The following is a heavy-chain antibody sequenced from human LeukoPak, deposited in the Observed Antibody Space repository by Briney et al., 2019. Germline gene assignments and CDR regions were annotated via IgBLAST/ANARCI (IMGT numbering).Heavy chain of an antibody. J-gene: IGHJ5*02. D-gene: IGHD3-3*01. Sequence: ETLSLTCTVSGGSISSSSYYWGWIRQPPGKGLEWIGSIYYSGSTYYNPSLKSRVTISVDTSKNQFSLKLSSVTAADTAVYYCARHRSSWYYDFLRSWFDPWGQGTLVTVSS. CDR3: ARHRSSWYYDFLRSWFDP. CDR2: IYYSGST. V-gene: IGHV4-39*01. CDR1: GGSISSSSYY.